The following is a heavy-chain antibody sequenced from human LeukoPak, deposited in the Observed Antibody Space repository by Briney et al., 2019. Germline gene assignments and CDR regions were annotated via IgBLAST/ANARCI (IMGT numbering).Heavy chain of an antibody. V-gene: IGHV3-23*01. J-gene: IGHJ4*02. CDR2: ISGSGGST. D-gene: IGHD5-18*01. CDR1: GFTFSRYA. Sequence: GGPLRLSCAPSGFTFSRYALSGVRKAPGRGLEWVSAISGSGGSTYCADSVKGRFTISRDNSKNTLYLQMNSLRAEDTAVYYCANMKDTAMVLFDYWGQGTLVTVSS. CDR3: ANMKDTAMVLFDY.